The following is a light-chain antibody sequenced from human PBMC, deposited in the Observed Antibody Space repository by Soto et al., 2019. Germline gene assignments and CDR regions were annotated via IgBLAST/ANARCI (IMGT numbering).Light chain of an antibody. CDR2: DVS. CDR3: QQFNTDPLT. CDR1: QDIRGA. V-gene: IGKV1-13*02. Sequence: AIQLPQSPSSLSASVGDRVTITCRASQDIRGALAWYQQKPGKPPKLLIFDVSSLQSGVPSRFSGSGSGTDFTLTISSLQPEDFATYYCQQFNTDPLTFGQGTRLEIQ. J-gene: IGKJ5*01.